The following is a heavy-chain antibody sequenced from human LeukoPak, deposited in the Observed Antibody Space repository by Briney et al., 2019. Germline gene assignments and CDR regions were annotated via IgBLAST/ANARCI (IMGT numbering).Heavy chain of an antibody. V-gene: IGHV3-48*04. J-gene: IGHJ4*02. Sequence: GGSLRLSCAASGFTFSSYGMHWVRQAPGKGLEGISYIGYSATTVYYADSVRGRFTISRDDAKNSLFLQMASLRAEDTAVYYCARTLAVADHWGQGTLVTVSS. CDR3: ARTLAVADH. CDR1: GFTFSSYG. D-gene: IGHD6-19*01. CDR2: IGYSATTV.